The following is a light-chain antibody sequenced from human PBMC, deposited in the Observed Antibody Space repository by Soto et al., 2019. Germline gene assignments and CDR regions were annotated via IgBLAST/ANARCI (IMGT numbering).Light chain of an antibody. CDR3: QQRNSYPIT. J-gene: IGKJ5*01. V-gene: IGKV1-9*01. CDR2: AAS. Sequence: DIQLTQSPSFLSASVGDRVTITCRASQGLSSDLAWYPQKPGKAPKLLIYAASTLQSGVPSRFSGSGSGTEFTLTISSLQPEDFATYYCQQRNSYPITFGQGTRLEIK. CDR1: QGLSSD.